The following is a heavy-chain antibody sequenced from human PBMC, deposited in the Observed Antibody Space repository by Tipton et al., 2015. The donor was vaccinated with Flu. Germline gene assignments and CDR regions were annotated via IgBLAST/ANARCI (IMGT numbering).Heavy chain of an antibody. CDR3: ARDGGVGAA. D-gene: IGHD3-10*01. Sequence: TLSLTCTVSGASISSSSHYWGWIRQPPGKGLEWIASINYSGRTQYNPSLKSRVTISVDTFNNQFSLKLSSVTAADTAVYYCARDGGVGAAWGQGAPVNVSS. CDR1: GASISSSSHY. J-gene: IGHJ5*02. V-gene: IGHV4-39*07. CDR2: INYSGRT.